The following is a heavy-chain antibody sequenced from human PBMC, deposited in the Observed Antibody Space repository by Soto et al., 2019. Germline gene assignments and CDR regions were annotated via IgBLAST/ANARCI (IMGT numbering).Heavy chain of an antibody. CDR3: ARDHNTYYYDSSGYYGY. Sequence: WASEKVSCKASGYTFTSYYMHWVRQAPGQGLEWIGIINPSGGSTSYAQKFQGRVTMTRDTSTSTVYMELSSLRSEDTAVYYCARDHNTYYYDSSGYYGYWGQGTLVTVS. CDR1: GYTFTSYY. CDR2: INPSGGST. J-gene: IGHJ4*02. D-gene: IGHD3-22*01. V-gene: IGHV1-46*01.